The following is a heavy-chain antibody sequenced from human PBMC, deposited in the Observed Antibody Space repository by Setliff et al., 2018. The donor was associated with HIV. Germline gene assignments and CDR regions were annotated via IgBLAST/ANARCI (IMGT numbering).Heavy chain of an antibody. CDR2: IYYTGST. CDR1: SGSISTYY. Sequence: PSETLSLTCTVSSGSISTYYWTWIRQPPGKGLEYIGYIYYTGSTDYNPSLTSRVTISVDTSRNQFSLKLRSVTAADTAAYYCARLGYVSGGFYKTPGPYYFDYWGQGALVTVSS. J-gene: IGHJ4*02. D-gene: IGHD3-10*01. V-gene: IGHV4-59*12. CDR3: ARLGYVSGGFYKTPGPYYFDY.